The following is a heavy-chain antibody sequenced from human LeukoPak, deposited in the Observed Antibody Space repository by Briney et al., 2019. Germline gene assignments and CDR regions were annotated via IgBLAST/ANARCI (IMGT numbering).Heavy chain of an antibody. Sequence: GGSLRLSCAASGFTFSNAWMSWVRQAPGKGLEWVGRIKTQTDGGTADYAAPVKGRFSISRDDSKTTLYLQMNSLRAEDTAVYYCARDSFEAGAGKAAAGTLDPWGQGTLVTVSS. CDR1: GFTFSNAW. V-gene: IGHV3-15*01. D-gene: IGHD6-13*01. CDR3: ARDSFEAGAGKAAAGTLDP. J-gene: IGHJ5*02. CDR2: IKTQTDGGTA.